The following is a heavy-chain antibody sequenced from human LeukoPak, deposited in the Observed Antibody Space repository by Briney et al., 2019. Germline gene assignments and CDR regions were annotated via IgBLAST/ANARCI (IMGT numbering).Heavy chain of an antibody. CDR2: INGSGSFT. D-gene: IGHD4-17*01. CDR1: GFTFSNYV. V-gene: IGHV3-23*01. Sequence: GGSLRLSCAASGFTFSNYVMGWVRQDPGKGLQWVSIINGSGSFTSYADSVKGRLTISRDNSKNTLYLQMNSLRAEDTAVYYCAKDPYGDYLGVYWGQGTLVTVSS. CDR3: AKDPYGDYLGVY. J-gene: IGHJ4*02.